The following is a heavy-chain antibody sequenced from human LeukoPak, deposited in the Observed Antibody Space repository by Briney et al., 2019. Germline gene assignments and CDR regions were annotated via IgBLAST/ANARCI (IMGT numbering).Heavy chain of an antibody. CDR2: IRYDGVNK. J-gene: IGHJ4*02. CDR1: GITFGDYA. Sequence: PGGSLRLSCAASGITFGDYAMHWVRQAPGKGLEWLAYIRYDGVNKYYAESVKGRFVISRDNSKNTLPLQMNSLTDEDTAVYYCAKGGLQGTNYFDYWGQGTLVTVSS. CDR3: AKGGLQGTNYFDY. V-gene: IGHV3-30*02. D-gene: IGHD3-10*01.